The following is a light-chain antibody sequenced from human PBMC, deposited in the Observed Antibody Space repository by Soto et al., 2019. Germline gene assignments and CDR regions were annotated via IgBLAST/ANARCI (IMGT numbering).Light chain of an antibody. CDR3: QQYDGALWT. CDR2: GAS. CDR1: QSVSSSY. J-gene: IGKJ1*01. Sequence: EIVLTQSPGTLSLSPGDRATLSCRASQSVSSSYLAWYQQTPGQAPRLLMYGASSRATGIPDRFSGSGSGTDFTLTISRLEPEDFAVYYCQQYDGALWTFGQGTKVEIK. V-gene: IGKV3-20*01.